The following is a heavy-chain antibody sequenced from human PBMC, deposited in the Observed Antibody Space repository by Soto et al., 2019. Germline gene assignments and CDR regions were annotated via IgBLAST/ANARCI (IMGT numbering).Heavy chain of an antibody. CDR2: IQYHGINK. D-gene: IGHD3-22*01. Sequence: PGGSLRLSCAASGFTFSTYGMHWVRQAPGKGLEWVAFIQYHGINKDYADSVKGRFTISRDNSRNTLYLQMNSLRAEDTAVYYCARGLAYDSSGYYLDFWGQGALVTVSS. V-gene: IGHV3-30*02. CDR3: ARGLAYDSSGYYLDF. CDR1: GFTFSTYG. J-gene: IGHJ4*02.